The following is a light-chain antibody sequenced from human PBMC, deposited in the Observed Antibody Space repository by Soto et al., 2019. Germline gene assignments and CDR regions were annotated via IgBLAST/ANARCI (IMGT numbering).Light chain of an antibody. V-gene: IGKV1-39*01. CDR3: QQSYNTPWT. CDR1: QSISNY. Sequence: DIQMTQSPSSLSASEGDRVTITCRASQSISNYLNWYQQKPGKAPKLLIYAASSLQSGVPSRFSGSGSGTDFTLTISSLQPEDFATYYCQQSYNTPWTFGQGTKVEIK. J-gene: IGKJ1*01. CDR2: AAS.